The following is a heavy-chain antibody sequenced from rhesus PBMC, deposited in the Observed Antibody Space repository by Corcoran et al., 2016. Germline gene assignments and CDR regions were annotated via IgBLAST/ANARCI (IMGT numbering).Heavy chain of an antibody. CDR1: GFTFSDYY. V-gene: IGHV3S4*01. CDR3: TRVVLQFLDWLPSLFDY. J-gene: IGHJ4*01. Sequence: EVQLVESGGGLVQPGGSLRLSCAASGFTFSDYYMSWVRQAPGKELEWVSSIIVPFSYKDDPDSVKGRFTISRDNAKNSLSLQMISLKTEDTAVYYCTRVVLQFLDWLPSLFDYWGQGVLVTVSS. CDR2: IIVPFSYK. D-gene: IGHD3-3*01.